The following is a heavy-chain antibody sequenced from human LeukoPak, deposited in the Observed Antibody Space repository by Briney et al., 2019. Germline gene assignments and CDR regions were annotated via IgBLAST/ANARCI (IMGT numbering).Heavy chain of an antibody. J-gene: IGHJ4*02. Sequence: SETLSLTCTVSGGSIRSSSYYWGWIRQPLGKGLEWIGSIYYSGSTYYNTSLKNRVTISVDTSKNQFSLKLSSVTAADTALYYCARQYYDSSGVRSDYFDYWGQGTLVTVSS. CDR3: ARQYYDSSGVRSDYFDY. CDR1: GGSIRSSSYY. V-gene: IGHV4-39*07. CDR2: IYYSGST. D-gene: IGHD3-22*01.